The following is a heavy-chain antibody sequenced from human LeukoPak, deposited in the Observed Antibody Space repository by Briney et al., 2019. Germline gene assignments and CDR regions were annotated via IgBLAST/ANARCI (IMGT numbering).Heavy chain of an antibody. J-gene: IGHJ5*01. Sequence: SGPTLVNPTQTLTLTCTFSGFSLSTSGVGVGWIRQPPGKALEWLALIYWDDDNRYSPSLESRVTVNKDTSKNQVVLMMTNMDPGDTGTYYCAHTATDFWSGSGWFDSWGQGILVTVSS. CDR3: AHTATDFWSGSGWFDS. CDR2: IYWDDDN. CDR1: GFSLSTSGVG. D-gene: IGHD3-3*01. V-gene: IGHV2-5*02.